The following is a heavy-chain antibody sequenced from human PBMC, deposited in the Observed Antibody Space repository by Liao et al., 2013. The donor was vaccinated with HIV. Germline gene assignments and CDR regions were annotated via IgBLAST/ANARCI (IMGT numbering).Heavy chain of an antibody. CDR2: ILNNGMT. Sequence: QVQLQESGSGLVKPSQTLSLTCTVSGGSINSDGFSWSWIRQPPGKGLEWIGHILNNGMTDLNPSLESRVTISAHSSRNQFSLSLTSVTAADTAMYFCARFRGYCINGVCLYHYYYLDVWGRGTTVTVSS. CDR1: GGSINSDGFS. CDR3: ARFRGYCINGVCLYHYYYLDV. D-gene: IGHD2-8*01. V-gene: IGHV4-61*08. J-gene: IGHJ6*03.